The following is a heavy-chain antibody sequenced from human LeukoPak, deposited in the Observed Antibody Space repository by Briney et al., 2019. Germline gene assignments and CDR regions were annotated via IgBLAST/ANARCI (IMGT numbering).Heavy chain of an antibody. J-gene: IGHJ3*02. CDR2: IYYSGST. CDR3: ARDLAYCGGDCYSDAFDI. V-gene: IGHV4-30-4*01. CDR1: GGSISSGDYY. D-gene: IGHD2-21*02. Sequence: SETLSLTCTVSGGSISSGDYYWSWIRQPPGKGLEWIGYIYYSGSTYYNPSLKSRVTMSVDTSKNQFSLKLSSVTAADTAVYYCARDLAYCGGDCYSDAFDIWGQGTMVTVSS.